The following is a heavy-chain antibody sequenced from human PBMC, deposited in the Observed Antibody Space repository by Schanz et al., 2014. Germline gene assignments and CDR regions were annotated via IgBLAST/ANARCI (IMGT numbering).Heavy chain of an antibody. CDR1: GASITSGGHY. V-gene: IGHV4-31*03. D-gene: IGHD6-13*01. J-gene: IGHJ4*02. Sequence: QVQLQESGPGLVKPSQTLSLTCTVSGASITSGGHYWTWIRQVPGKGLEWIGCIDDTWGPKNNSXLKARVTLSVVPXXXHFSLPLASFTPXXXXXXYCAREGTGAVRGYFDYWGQGALVTVSS. CDR2: IDDTWGP. CDR3: CAREGTGAVRGYFDY.